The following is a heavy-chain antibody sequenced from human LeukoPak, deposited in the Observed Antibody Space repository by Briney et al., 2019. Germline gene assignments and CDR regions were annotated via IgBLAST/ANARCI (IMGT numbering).Heavy chain of an antibody. CDR1: GFTFSSYW. CDR2: IKQDGSEK. D-gene: IGHD6-13*01. Sequence: GGSLRLSCAASGFTFSSYWVSWVRQAPGKGLEWVANIKQDGSEKYYVDSVKGRFTISRDNAKNSLYLQMNSLRAEDTAVYYCASRYSSSWYYYYYYMDVWGKGTTVTVSS. V-gene: IGHV3-7*01. CDR3: ASRYSSSWYYYYYYMDV. J-gene: IGHJ6*03.